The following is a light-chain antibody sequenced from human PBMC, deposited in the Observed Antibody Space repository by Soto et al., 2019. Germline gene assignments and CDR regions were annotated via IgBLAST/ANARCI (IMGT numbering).Light chain of an antibody. V-gene: IGKV1-5*01. Sequence: DIQMTQSPSTLSASVGDRVTITCRASQSIRYWLAWHQQKPGKAPQVLIYDVSTLQKGVPSRFSGSGFGTEFTLNISSLPPDDFATYYCQQYHGFPYTFGLGTKVEIK. CDR3: QQYHGFPYT. J-gene: IGKJ2*01. CDR1: QSIRYW. CDR2: DVS.